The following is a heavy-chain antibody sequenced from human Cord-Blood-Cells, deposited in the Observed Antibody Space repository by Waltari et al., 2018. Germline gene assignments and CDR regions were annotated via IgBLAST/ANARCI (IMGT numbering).Heavy chain of an antibody. CDR3: ARVPGLRYFDW. V-gene: IGHV3-48*03. J-gene: IGHJ4*02. D-gene: IGHD3-9*01. CDR2: ISSSGSTI. Sequence: VPETPGKGLEWVSYISSSGSTIYYADSVKGRFTISRDNAKNSLYLQMNSLRAEDTAVYYCARVPGLRYFDWCGQGTLVTVSS.